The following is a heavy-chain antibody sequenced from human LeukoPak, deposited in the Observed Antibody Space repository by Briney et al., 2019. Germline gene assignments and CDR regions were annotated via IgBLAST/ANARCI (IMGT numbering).Heavy chain of an antibody. J-gene: IGHJ4*02. V-gene: IGHV4-34*01. CDR3: ARGGQWELPFDY. Sequence: SETLSLTCAVYGGSFSGYYWSWIRQPPGKGLEWIGEINRSGSTNYNPSLKSRVTISVDTSKNQFSLKLSSVTAADTAVYYCARGGQWELPFDYWGQGTLVTVSS. CDR1: GGSFSGYY. D-gene: IGHD1-26*01. CDR2: INRSGST.